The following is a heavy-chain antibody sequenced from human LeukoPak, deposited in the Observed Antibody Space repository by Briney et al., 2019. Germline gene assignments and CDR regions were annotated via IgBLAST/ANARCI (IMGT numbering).Heavy chain of an antibody. CDR2: IYYSGST. J-gene: IGHJ4*02. CDR1: GGSISSSSYY. Sequence: SETLSLTCTVSGGSISSSSYYWGWIRQPPGKGVEWIGSIYYSGSTYYNPSLKSRVTISVDTSKNQFSLKLSSVTAADTAVYYCARGSSYYYGSGSYYSPHLFDYWGQGTLVTVSS. V-gene: IGHV4-39*07. CDR3: ARGSSYYYGSGSYYSPHLFDY. D-gene: IGHD3-10*01.